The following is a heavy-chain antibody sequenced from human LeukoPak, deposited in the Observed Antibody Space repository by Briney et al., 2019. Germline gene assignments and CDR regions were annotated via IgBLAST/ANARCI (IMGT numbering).Heavy chain of an antibody. CDR3: ARDPHVLLWPAGYYYYYGMDV. Sequence: SETLSLTCAVYGGSFSGYYWSWIRQPPGKGLEWVGEINHSGSTNYNPSLKSRVTISVDTSKNQFSLKLSSVTAADTAVYYCARDPHVLLWPAGYYYYYGMDVWGQGTTVTVSS. V-gene: IGHV4-34*01. J-gene: IGHJ6*02. D-gene: IGHD3-10*01. CDR1: GGSFSGYY. CDR2: INHSGST.